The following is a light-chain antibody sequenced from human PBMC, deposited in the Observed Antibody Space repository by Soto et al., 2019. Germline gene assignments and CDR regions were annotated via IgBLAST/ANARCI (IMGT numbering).Light chain of an antibody. CDR3: MQALQTPNT. CDR2: LAS. Sequence: DILMTQSPLSLGVTPGAPASIPCRSSHSLLYSDGDNYLDWYLQRPGQSPQLMIYLASNRASGVPARFSGSGSGTYCTLKISRVEAEDFGLYYCMQALQTPNTFGQGTRLEIK. CDR1: HSLLYSDGDNY. V-gene: IGKV2-28*01. J-gene: IGKJ5*01.